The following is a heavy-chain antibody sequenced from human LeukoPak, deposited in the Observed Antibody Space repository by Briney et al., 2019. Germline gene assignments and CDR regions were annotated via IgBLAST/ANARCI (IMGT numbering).Heavy chain of an antibody. D-gene: IGHD5-24*01. J-gene: IGHJ4*02. CDR3: ARDGEMATIENYFAY. CDR2: IYYSGST. Sequence: SETLSLTCTVSGGSISSSSYYWGWIRQPPGKGLEWIGSIYYSGSTHYNPSLKSRVTISVDTSKNQFSRKLSSVTAADTAVYYCARDGEMATIENYFAYWGQGTLVTVSS. V-gene: IGHV4-39*07. CDR1: GGSISSSSYY.